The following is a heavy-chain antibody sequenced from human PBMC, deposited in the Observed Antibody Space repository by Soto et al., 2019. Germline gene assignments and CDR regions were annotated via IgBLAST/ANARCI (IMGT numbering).Heavy chain of an antibody. CDR2: IYPDASDV. V-gene: IGHV5-51*01. CDR1: GYVFATFW. CDR3: ARRRNAGWFDP. J-gene: IGHJ5*02. Sequence: GEALDISFKGPGYVFATFWIVLVRQVPGKGIDWMGVIYPDASDVTYSTPFQGQVTISADKSPTTAYLHCRDLRASDTAFYYCARRRNAGWFDPWGQGTPVTVSS.